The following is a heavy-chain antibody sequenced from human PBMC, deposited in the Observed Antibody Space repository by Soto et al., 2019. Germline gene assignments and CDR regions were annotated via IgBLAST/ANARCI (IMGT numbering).Heavy chain of an antibody. CDR1: GASISSGGYY. CDR2: IYYSGTT. Sequence: QVQLQESGPGLVKPSQTLSLTCNVSGASISSGGYYWSWIRQQPGKGLEWIGFIYYSGTTYSNPSLKSRVTIAIDTSRTSLSLRLSSVTAADTAVYYCARARYISSWSVGMDVWGHGPTVTVSS. CDR3: ARARYISSWSVGMDV. V-gene: IGHV4-31*03. D-gene: IGHD6-13*01. J-gene: IGHJ6*02.